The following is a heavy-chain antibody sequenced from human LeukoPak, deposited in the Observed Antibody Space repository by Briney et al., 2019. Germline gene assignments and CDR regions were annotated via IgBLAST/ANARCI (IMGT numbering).Heavy chain of an antibody. D-gene: IGHD2-2*01. CDR3: AKGSIVVVPAANDY. Sequence: GGSLRLSCAASGFSLSSYWMSWVRQAPGKGLEWVANIKQDGTEKYYVDSVKGRFTISRDNAKNSLFLQMNSLRAEDTAVYYCAKGSIVVVPAANDYWGQGTLVTVSS. V-gene: IGHV3-7*03. J-gene: IGHJ4*02. CDR2: IKQDGTEK. CDR1: GFSLSSYW.